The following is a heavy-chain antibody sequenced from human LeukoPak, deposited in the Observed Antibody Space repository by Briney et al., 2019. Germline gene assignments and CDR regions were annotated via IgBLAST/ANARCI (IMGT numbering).Heavy chain of an antibody. CDR3: ARINMVRGVIATLDY. J-gene: IGHJ4*02. CDR2: IYYSGST. V-gene: IGHV4-39*07. Sequence: NPSETLSLTCTVSGGSISSSSYYWGWIRQPPGKGLEWIGSIYYSGSTYYNPSLKSRVTISVDTSKNQFSLKLSSVTAADTAVYYCARINMVRGVIATLDYWGQGTLVTVS. CDR1: GGSISSSSYY. D-gene: IGHD3-10*01.